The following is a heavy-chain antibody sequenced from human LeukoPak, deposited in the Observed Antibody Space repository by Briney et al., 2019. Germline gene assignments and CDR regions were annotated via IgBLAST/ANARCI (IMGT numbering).Heavy chain of an antibody. V-gene: IGHV1-18*01. CDR1: GYSFTSYG. CDR2: ISAYNGNT. CDR3: ARGVFTMVRGVVQDY. J-gene: IGHJ4*02. D-gene: IGHD3-10*01. Sequence: GASVKVSCKASGYSFTSYGISWVRQAPGQGLEWMGWISAYNGNTNYAQKLQGRVTMTTDTSTSTAYMELRSLRSDDTAVYYCARGVFTMVRGVVQDYWGQGTLVTVSS.